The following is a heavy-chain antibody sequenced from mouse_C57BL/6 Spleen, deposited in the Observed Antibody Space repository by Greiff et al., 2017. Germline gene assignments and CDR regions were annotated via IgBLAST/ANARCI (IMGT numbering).Heavy chain of an antibody. CDR2: ISSGGSYT. CDR3: ASLTGTGPNNYFDY. J-gene: IGHJ2*01. D-gene: IGHD4-1*01. Sequence: DVKLVESGGDLVKPGGSLKLSCAASGFTFSSYGMSWVRQTPDKRLEWVATISSGGSYTYYPDSVKGRFTISRDNAKNTLYLQMSSLKSEDTAMYYCASLTGTGPNNYFDYWGQGTTLTVSS. CDR1: GFTFSSYG. V-gene: IGHV5-6*02.